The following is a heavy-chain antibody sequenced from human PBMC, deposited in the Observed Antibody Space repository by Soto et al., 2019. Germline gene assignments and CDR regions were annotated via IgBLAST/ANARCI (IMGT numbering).Heavy chain of an antibody. D-gene: IGHD3-3*01. CDR3: AKAGFWSGYYSLVDY. V-gene: IGHV3-9*01. CDR2: ISWNSGSI. CDR1: GFTFDDYA. Sequence: GGSLRLSCAASGFTFDDYAMHWVRQAPGKSLEWVSGISWNSGSIGYADSVKGRFTISRDNAKNSLYLQMNSLRAEDTALYYWAKAGFWSGYYSLVDYWGQGTLVTVSS. J-gene: IGHJ4*02.